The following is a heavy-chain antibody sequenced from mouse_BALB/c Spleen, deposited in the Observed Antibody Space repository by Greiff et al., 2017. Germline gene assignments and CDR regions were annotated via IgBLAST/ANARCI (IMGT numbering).Heavy chain of an antibody. V-gene: IGHV1-12*01. Sequence: QVQLQQPGAELVKPGASVKMSCKASGYTFTSYNMHWVNQTPGQGLEWIGAIYPGNGDTSYNQKFKGKATLTADKSSSTDYMQLSSLTSEDSAVYDCARSPLSTGFGYWGQGTTRTGSA. J-gene: IGHJ2*01. D-gene: IGHD1-1*01. CDR2: IYPGNGDT. CDR3: ARSPLSTGFGY. CDR1: GYTFTSYN.